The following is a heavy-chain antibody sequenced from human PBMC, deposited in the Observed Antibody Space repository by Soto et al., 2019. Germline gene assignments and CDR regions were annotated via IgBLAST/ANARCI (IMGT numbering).Heavy chain of an antibody. J-gene: IGHJ4*02. CDR1: GDTVTKYG. V-gene: IGHV1-18*01. CDR2: ISFYNGHT. D-gene: IGHD6-19*01. CDR3: ASATSIAVAGKET. Sequence: QVHLVQSGGEVKKPGASVKVSCKASGDTVTKYGISWVRQAPGQGLEWLGWISFYNGHTNYALKFQDRITFTTDTSTSTASMELRSLTSDDTAVYYCASATSIAVAGKETWGQGTLVIVSS.